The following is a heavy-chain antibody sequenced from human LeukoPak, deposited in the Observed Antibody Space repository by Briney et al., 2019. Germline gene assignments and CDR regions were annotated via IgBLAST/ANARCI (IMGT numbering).Heavy chain of an antibody. CDR2: IYHTGNS. J-gene: IGHJ4*02. Sequence: PSVTLSLTCTVSGGSVSSDYWSWIRQPPGKGLEWIGYIYHTGNSDYNPSLKSRATISLDTSKNQFSLKLTSVTAADTAVYFCARHPFSSPFDYWGQGTLVTVSS. V-gene: IGHV4-59*08. CDR1: GGSVSSDY. CDR3: ARHPFSSPFDY.